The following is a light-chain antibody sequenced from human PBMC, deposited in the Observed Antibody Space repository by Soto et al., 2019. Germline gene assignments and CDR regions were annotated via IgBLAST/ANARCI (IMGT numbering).Light chain of an antibody. CDR2: GAS. CDR1: QSVSSN. V-gene: IGKV3-15*01. J-gene: IGKJ1*01. Sequence: EIVMTQSPATLSVSPGERATLSCRASQSVSSNLAWYQQKPGQAPRLLIYGASTRATGIPARFSGSGSGTEFPLTISSLQYEDFAVYYCQQYNNWPPWTFGQGTKVEIK. CDR3: QQYNNWPPWT.